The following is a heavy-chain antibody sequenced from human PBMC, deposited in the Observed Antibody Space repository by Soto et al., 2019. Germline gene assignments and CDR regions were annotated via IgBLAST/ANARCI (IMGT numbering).Heavy chain of an antibody. V-gene: IGHV3-53*01. D-gene: IGHD6-13*01. Sequence: GGSLRLSCAASGFTVSNNYMSWVRQAPGKGLEWVSVINSGGTRPYADSAKGRFTISRDNSKNTLYLQMNSLRVEDTAVYYCAREPPAIVASGVEDWGQGTLVTVSS. J-gene: IGHJ4*02. CDR1: GFTVSNNY. CDR2: INSGGTR. CDR3: AREPPAIVASGVED.